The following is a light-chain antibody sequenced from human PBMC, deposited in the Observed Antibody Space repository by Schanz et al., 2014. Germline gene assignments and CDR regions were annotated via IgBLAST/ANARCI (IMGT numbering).Light chain of an antibody. CDR2: WAS. CDR1: QSVLYTSNNKNY. V-gene: IGKV4-1*01. Sequence: DIVMTQSPDSLAVSLGERATINCKSSQSVLYTSNNKNYLAWYQHKPGQPPKLLIHWASTRESGVPDRFSGSGSGTDFTLTISRLEPEDFAVYCCQQYGRSPWTFGQGTKVEIK. J-gene: IGKJ1*01. CDR3: QQYGRSPWT.